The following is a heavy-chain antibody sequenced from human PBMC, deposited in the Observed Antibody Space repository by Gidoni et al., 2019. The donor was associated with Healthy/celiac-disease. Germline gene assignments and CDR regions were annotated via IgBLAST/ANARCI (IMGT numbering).Heavy chain of an antibody. CDR1: RFTFDDYA. D-gene: IGHD4-17*01. Sequence: EVQLVESGGGLVQPCRSLRLSCAASRFTFDDYAMHGVRQATGKGLEWVSGISWNSGSIGYADSVKGRFTISRDNAKNSLYLQMNSLRAEDTALYYCAKESNPYDYGDLFDYWGQGTLVTVSS. V-gene: IGHV3-9*01. CDR3: AKESNPYDYGDLFDY. CDR2: ISWNSGSI. J-gene: IGHJ4*02.